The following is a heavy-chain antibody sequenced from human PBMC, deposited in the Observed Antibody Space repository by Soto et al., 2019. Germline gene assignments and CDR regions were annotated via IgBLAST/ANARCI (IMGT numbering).Heavy chain of an antibody. J-gene: IGHJ4*02. CDR1: GYRFTIYG. V-gene: IGHV1-18*01. CDR2: ISTHNGSP. Sequence: QVQLVQSGAEVKKPGASVKVSCRASGYRFTIYGISWVRQAPGQGLEWMGWISTHNGSPNYSKKFQDRLTMTTDASTNTAYMELTGLRSDDTAVYFCARRSDYGDYWGQGSLVVVSS. CDR3: ARRSDYGDY.